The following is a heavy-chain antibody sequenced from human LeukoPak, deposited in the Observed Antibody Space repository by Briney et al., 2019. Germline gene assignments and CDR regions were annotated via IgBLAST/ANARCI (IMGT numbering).Heavy chain of an antibody. Sequence: ASVKVSCKASGGTFSSYTISWVRQAPGQGLEWMGWINPNSGGTNYAQKFQGRVAMTRDTSISTAYMELSRLRSDDTAVYYCASQGDSGSYAVDYWGQGTLVTVSS. V-gene: IGHV1-2*02. J-gene: IGHJ4*02. CDR2: INPNSGGT. CDR1: GGTFSSYT. D-gene: IGHD1-26*01. CDR3: ASQGDSGSYAVDY.